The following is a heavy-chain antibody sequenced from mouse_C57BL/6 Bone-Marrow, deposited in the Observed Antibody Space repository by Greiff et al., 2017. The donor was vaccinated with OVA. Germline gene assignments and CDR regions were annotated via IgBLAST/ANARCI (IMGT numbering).Heavy chain of an antibody. CDR3: ARWGDSYAMDY. D-gene: IGHD3-3*01. V-gene: IGHV1-81*01. J-gene: IGHJ4*01. CDR2: IYPRSGNT. Sequence: VKLQQSGAELARPGASVKLSCKASGYTFTSYGISWVKQRTGQGLEWIGEIYPRSGNTYYNEKFKGKATLTADKSSSTAYMELRSLTSEDSAVYFCARWGDSYAMDYWGQGTSVTVSS. CDR1: GYTFTSYG.